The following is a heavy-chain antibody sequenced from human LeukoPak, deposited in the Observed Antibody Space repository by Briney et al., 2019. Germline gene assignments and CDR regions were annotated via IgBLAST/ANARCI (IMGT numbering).Heavy chain of an antibody. CDR1: GFTVSSNY. Sequence: GGSLRLSCAASGFTVSSNYMGWVRQAPGKGLEWVSTISDSGSDIYYRESDKGRFTISRDNARNSLFLQMHSLRGEDTAVYYCARGGWGGDAFDIWGQGTMVTVSS. V-gene: IGHV3-21*01. CDR2: ISDSGSDI. J-gene: IGHJ3*02. CDR3: ARGGWGGDAFDI. D-gene: IGHD3-10*01.